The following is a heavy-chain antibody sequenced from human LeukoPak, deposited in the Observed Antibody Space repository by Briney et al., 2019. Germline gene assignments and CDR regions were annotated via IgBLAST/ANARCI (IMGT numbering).Heavy chain of an antibody. J-gene: IGHJ3*02. Sequence: SVKVSCKASGGTFITYAISWVRQARGQGLEWMGRIIPILNITNYAQKFEGRVTITADKSTNTAYMELSSLRSEDTAVYYCATDIEWLQFKAFDIWGQGTLVTVSS. V-gene: IGHV1-69*04. D-gene: IGHD5-24*01. CDR1: GGTFITYA. CDR2: IIPILNIT. CDR3: ATDIEWLQFKAFDI.